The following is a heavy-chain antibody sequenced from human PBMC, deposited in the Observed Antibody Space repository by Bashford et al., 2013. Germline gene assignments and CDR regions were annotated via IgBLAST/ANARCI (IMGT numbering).Heavy chain of an antibody. D-gene: IGHD2-2*01. V-gene: IGHV5-51*01. Sequence: ESLKISCEASGLHLQDILDRLGAPDARKGLEWMGIIYPGDSDTRYSPSFQGQVTISADKSISTAYLQWSSLKASDTAMYYCARPQPAATIEYFQHWGQGTLVTVSS. CDR1: GLHLQDIL. CDR2: IYPGDSDT. CDR3: ARPQPAATIEYFQH. J-gene: IGHJ1*01.